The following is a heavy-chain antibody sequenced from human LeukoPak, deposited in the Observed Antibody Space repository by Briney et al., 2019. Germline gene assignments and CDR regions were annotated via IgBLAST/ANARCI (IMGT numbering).Heavy chain of an antibody. J-gene: IGHJ6*04. Sequence: GGSLRLSCAASGFTFSSYSMNWVRQAPGKGLEWVSSISSSSSYIYYADSVKGRFTISRDNAKNSLYLQMNSLRAEDTAVYYCARDSIPYCSSTSCYAESWRVDIVATIGGGPKYYYYGMDVWGKGTTVTVSS. CDR2: ISSSSSYI. V-gene: IGHV3-21*01. D-gene: IGHD2-2*01. CDR3: ARDSIPYCSSTSCYAESWRVDIVATIGGGPKYYYYGMDV. CDR1: GFTFSSYS.